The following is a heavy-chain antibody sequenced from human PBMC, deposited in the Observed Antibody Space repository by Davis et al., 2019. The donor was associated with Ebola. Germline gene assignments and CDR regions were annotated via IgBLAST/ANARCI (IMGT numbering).Heavy chain of an antibody. Sequence: SETLSLTCTVSGDSISSSDYYWGWVRQSPGKGMEWIGSIYNSGRTHYSPPLKSRVTISVDTSKNQFSLKLSSVTAADTAVYYCARLSSTGHLDYWGQGTLVTVSS. CDR1: GDSISSSDYY. J-gene: IGHJ4*02. CDR2: IYNSGRT. CDR3: ARLSSTGHLDY. V-gene: IGHV4-39*07. D-gene: IGHD6-19*01.